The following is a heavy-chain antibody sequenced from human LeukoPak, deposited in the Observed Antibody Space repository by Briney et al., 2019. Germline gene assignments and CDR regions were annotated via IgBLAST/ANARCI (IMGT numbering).Heavy chain of an antibody. D-gene: IGHD3-22*01. Sequence: PGRSLRLSCAASGFTFSSYGMHWVRQAPGKGLECVAVISYDGSNKYYADSVKGRFTISRDNSKNTLYLQMNSLRAEDTAVYYCARDPGDYDSSGMDVWGQGTTVTVSS. CDR1: GFTFSSYG. CDR2: ISYDGSNK. CDR3: ARDPGDYDSSGMDV. V-gene: IGHV3-30*03. J-gene: IGHJ6*02.